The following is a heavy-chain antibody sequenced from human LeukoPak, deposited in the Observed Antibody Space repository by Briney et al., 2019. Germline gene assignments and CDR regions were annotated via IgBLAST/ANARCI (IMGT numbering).Heavy chain of an antibody. V-gene: IGHV1-46*01. J-gene: IGHJ4*02. Sequence: ASVKVSCKASGYTFTSYGISWVRQAPGQGLEWMGIINPSGGSTSYAQKFQGRVTMTRDTSTSTVYMELSSLRSEDTAVYYCARTPIFGVEEGGFDYWGQGTLVTVSS. CDR3: ARTPIFGVEEGGFDY. CDR1: GYTFTSYG. D-gene: IGHD3-3*01. CDR2: INPSGGST.